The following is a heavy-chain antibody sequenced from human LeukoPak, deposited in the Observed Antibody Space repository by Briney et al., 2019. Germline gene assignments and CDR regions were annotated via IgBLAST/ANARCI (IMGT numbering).Heavy chain of an antibody. CDR3: ARDHYYYDSSGYYDY. J-gene: IGHJ4*02. Sequence: ASVKVSCKAAGGTFSSYAISWVRQDPGQGLEWMGGIIPIFGTASYAQQFQGRVTITADESTSTAYMELSSLRSEDTAVYYCARDHYYYDSSGYYDYWGQGTLVTVSS. CDR2: IIPIFGTA. CDR1: GGTFSSYA. D-gene: IGHD3-22*01. V-gene: IGHV1-69*13.